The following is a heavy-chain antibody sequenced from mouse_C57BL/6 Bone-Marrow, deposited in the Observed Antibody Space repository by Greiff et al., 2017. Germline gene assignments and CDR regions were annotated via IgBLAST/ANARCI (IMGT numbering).Heavy chain of an antibody. CDR2: IDPENGDT. CDR3: KGYAMDY. V-gene: IGHV14-4*01. Sequence: VHVKQSGAELVRPGASVKLSCTASGFNIKDDDMHWVKQRPEQGLEWIGWIDPENGDTEYASKFQGKATITADTSSNTAYLQLSSLTSEDTAVYYCKGYAMDYWGQGTSVTVSS. CDR1: GFNIKDDD. J-gene: IGHJ4*01.